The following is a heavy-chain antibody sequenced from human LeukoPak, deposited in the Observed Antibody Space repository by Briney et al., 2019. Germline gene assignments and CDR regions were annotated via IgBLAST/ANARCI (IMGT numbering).Heavy chain of an antibody. CDR3: AKTYGDFGYYFDY. CDR1: GFTFFNYA. D-gene: IGHD4-17*01. Sequence: VGSLRLSCAASGFTFFNYAMSWVRQAPGKGLEWLSAISGSGGTKYYADSVKGRFTISRDNSKNTLYLQMTSLRAEDTAVYYCAKTYGDFGYYFDYWGQGTLVTVSS. V-gene: IGHV3-23*01. J-gene: IGHJ4*02. CDR2: ISGSGGTK.